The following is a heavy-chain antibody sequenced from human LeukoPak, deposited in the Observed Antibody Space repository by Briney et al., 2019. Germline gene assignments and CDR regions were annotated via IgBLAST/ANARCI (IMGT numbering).Heavy chain of an antibody. Sequence: AGSLRLSCAASGFTFTTYWINWVRQAPGKGLEWVSYISSSGSTIYYADSAKGRFTISRDNAKNSLYLQMNSLRAEDTAVYYCARDGDRAARSAFDIWGQRTTVTVSS. D-gene: IGHD6-6*01. V-gene: IGHV3-48*04. CDR3: ARDGDRAARSAFDI. CDR1: GFTFTTYW. CDR2: ISSSGSTI. J-gene: IGHJ3*02.